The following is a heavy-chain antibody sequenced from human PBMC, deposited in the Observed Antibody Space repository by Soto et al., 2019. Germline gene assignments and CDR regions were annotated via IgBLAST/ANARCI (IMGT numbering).Heavy chain of an antibody. Sequence: SDTLSLTCPFAGSSITRYYWNWILQPPGTGLEWIGYIYYSGSTNYNPSLKSRVTISVDTSKNQFSLKLSSVTAADTADYYCARDPGSGSYYGWFDPWGQGTLVTVS. J-gene: IGHJ5*02. CDR2: IYYSGST. D-gene: IGHD3-10*01. CDR1: GSSITRYY. CDR3: ARDPGSGSYYGWFDP. V-gene: IGHV4-59*01.